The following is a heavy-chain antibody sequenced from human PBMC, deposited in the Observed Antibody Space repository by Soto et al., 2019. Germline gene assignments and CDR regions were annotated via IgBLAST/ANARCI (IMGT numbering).Heavy chain of an antibody. CDR3: TLWFGELTY. D-gene: IGHD3-10*01. CDR2: IKSKADGGTI. CDR1: GFTFSNAW. V-gene: IGHV3-15*01. J-gene: IGHJ4*02. Sequence: EVQLVESGGGLVQPGGSLRLSCAASGFTFSNAWMTWVRQAPGKGLEWVGRIKSKADGGTIDHAAPVKGRFTISRDDSKKTLYLQMNSMRTEDTDVYYCTLWFGELTYWGQGTRVTVSS.